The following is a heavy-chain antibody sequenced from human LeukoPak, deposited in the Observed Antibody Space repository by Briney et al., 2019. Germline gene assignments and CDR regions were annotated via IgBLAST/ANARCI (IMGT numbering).Heavy chain of an antibody. CDR3: ARGILPGTFDY. V-gene: IGHV4-39*07. D-gene: IGHD3-9*01. CDR1: GGSISSSSYY. CDR2: IYHSGST. J-gene: IGHJ4*02. Sequence: SETLSLTCTVSGGSISSSSYYWGWIRQPPGKGLEWIGYIYHSGSTYYNPSLKSRVTISVDRSKNQFSLKLSSVTAADTAVYYCARGILPGTFDYWGQGTLVTVSS.